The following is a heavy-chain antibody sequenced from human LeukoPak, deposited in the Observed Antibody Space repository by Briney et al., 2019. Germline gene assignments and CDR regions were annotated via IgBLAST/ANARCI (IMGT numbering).Heavy chain of an antibody. Sequence: SETLSLTCTVSGGSISSYYWSRIRQPPGKGLEWIGYIYYSGSTNYNPSLKSRVTISVDTSKNQFSLKLSSVTAADTAVYYCARVGVAGTTYFDYWGQGTLVTVSS. CDR3: ARVGVAGTTYFDY. CDR1: GGSISSYY. CDR2: IYYSGST. V-gene: IGHV4-59*01. D-gene: IGHD6-19*01. J-gene: IGHJ4*02.